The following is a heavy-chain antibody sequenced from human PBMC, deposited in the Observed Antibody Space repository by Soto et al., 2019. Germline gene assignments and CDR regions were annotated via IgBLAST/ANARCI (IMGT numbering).Heavy chain of an antibody. D-gene: IGHD6-25*01. CDR2: ISGLSSCI. CDR1: GFTFSRYG. Sequence: EVQLVESGGGLVKPGGSLRLSCAASGFTFSRYGMNWDRQAPGKGLELVSSISGLSSCIYYAGSVKGRFTVSRANAKNSLFVQMNSLAAEDTDVYYCATDPRQRLADYYYYGMDVWGQWTTVIVSS. CDR3: ATDPRQRLADYYYYGMDV. V-gene: IGHV3-21*02. J-gene: IGHJ6*02.